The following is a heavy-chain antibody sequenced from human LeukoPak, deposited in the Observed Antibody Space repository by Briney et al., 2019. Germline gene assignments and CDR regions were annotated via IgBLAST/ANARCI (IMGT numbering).Heavy chain of an antibody. D-gene: IGHD6-6*01. CDR3: ARDQRVTGRPDIDY. CDR1: GFTFRNHW. V-gene: IGHV3-74*03. J-gene: IGHJ4*02. Sequence: GGSLRLSCAASGFTFRNHWMHWVRQTPGKGLVWVSRISSDGSSTTYADSVKGRFTISRDNAKNTLCLQMNNLRAEDTAMYYCARDQRVTGRPDIDYWGQGTLVIVSS. CDR2: ISSDGSST.